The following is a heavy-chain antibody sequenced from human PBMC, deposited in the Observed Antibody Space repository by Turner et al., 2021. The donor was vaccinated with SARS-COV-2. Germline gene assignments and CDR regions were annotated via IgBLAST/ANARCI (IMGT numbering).Heavy chain of an antibody. J-gene: IGHJ6*02. CDR1: GYTLTELS. CDR3: ATGVAVTGTPSAYYYYYGMDV. CDR2: FDPEDGET. V-gene: IGHV1-24*01. D-gene: IGHD6-19*01. Sequence: QVQLVQSGAEVKKPGASVKVSCKVSGYTLTELSMHWVRQAPGKGLEWMGGFDPEDGETIYAQKFQGRGTMTEDTSTDTADMELSSLRSEDTAVYYCATGVAVTGTPSAYYYYYGMDVWGQGTTVTVSS.